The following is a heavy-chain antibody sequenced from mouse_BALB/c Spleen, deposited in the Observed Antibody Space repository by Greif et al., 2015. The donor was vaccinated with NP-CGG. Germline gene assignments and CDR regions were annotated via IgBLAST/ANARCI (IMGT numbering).Heavy chain of an antibody. J-gene: IGHJ4*01. CDR3: ARRTGTEAMDY. D-gene: IGHD4-1*01. CDR1: GYTFTDYY. Sequence: LQESGPALVKPGASVKISCKASGYTFTDYYINWVKQKPGQGLEWIGWIYPGSSNTKYNEQFKGTATLAVDTSSSTAYMQLSSLTSEDTAVYFCARRTGTEAMDYWGQGTSVTVSS. CDR2: IYPGSSNT. V-gene: IGHV1-84*02.